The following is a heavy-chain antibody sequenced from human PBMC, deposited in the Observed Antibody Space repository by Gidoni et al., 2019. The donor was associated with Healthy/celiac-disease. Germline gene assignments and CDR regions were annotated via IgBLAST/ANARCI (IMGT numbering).Heavy chain of an antibody. CDR2: IYWNDDK. V-gene: IGHV2-5*01. CDR3: ALDVGPYGSGSAWYFDL. CDR1: GFSLSTSGVG. Sequence: QITLKESGPTLVKPTQTLTLTCTFSGFSLSTSGVGVGWIRQPPGKALEWLALIYWNDDKRYSPSLKSRLTITKDTSKNQVVLTMTNMDPVDTATYYCALDVGPYGSGSAWYFDLWGRGTLVTVSS. J-gene: IGHJ2*01. D-gene: IGHD3-10*01.